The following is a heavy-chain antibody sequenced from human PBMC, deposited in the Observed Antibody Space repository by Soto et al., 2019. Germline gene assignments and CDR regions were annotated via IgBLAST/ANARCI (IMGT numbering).Heavy chain of an antibody. Sequence: EVQLVESGGGLVKPGGSLRLSCAAAGVTFSSYSMNWVRQAPGKGLVWVSSISSSSSYIYYADSVKGRFTISRDNAKNSLYLQMNSLTAEDTAVYYCARYGDTPMVSYYYYYGIYVWGQGTTVTVSS. CDR1: GVTFSSYS. CDR2: ISSSSSYI. J-gene: IGHJ6*02. D-gene: IGHD5-18*01. CDR3: ARYGDTPMVSYYYYYGIYV. V-gene: IGHV3-21*01.